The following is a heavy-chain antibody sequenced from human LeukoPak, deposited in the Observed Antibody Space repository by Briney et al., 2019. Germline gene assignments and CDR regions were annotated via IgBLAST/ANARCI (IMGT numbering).Heavy chain of an antibody. J-gene: IGHJ3*02. Sequence: ASVKVSCKASGYTFTSYDINWVRQATGQGLEWMGWMNPNRGNTGYAQKFQGRVTITRNTSISTAYMELSSLRSEDTAVYYCARDLDTTMVGAFDIWGQGTMVTVS. CDR3: ARDLDTTMVGAFDI. CDR1: GYTFTSYD. V-gene: IGHV1-8*03. D-gene: IGHD5-18*01. CDR2: MNPNRGNT.